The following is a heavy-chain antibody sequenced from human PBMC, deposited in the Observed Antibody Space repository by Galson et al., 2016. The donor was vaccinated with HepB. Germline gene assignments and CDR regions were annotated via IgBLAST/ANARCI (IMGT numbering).Heavy chain of an antibody. V-gene: IGHV4-61*02. Sequence: TLSLTCTVSGGSISSDRDYWNWIRQPAGSRLEWIGRIDTSGTTIYSPSLKSRVTISADTSNNLFSLELRSVTAADTAVYYCAREVNYVLGGGVPFERWGQGTLVTVSS. J-gene: IGHJ4*02. CDR3: AREVNYVLGGGVPFER. CDR2: IDTSGTT. CDR1: GGSISSDRDY. D-gene: IGHD3-16*01.